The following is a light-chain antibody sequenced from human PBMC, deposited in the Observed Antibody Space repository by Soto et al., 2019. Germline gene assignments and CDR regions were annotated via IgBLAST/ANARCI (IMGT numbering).Light chain of an antibody. CDR2: STN. J-gene: IGLJ2*01. CDR1: SSNIGSNT. Sequence: QSVLTQPPSASGTPGQRVTISCSGSSSNIGSNTGNWYQQLPGTAPKLLIYSTNQRPSGVPDRFSGSKSGTSASLAISGLQSEDEADYYCAAWDDSLNGHVVFGGGTKLTVL. V-gene: IGLV1-44*01. CDR3: AAWDDSLNGHVV.